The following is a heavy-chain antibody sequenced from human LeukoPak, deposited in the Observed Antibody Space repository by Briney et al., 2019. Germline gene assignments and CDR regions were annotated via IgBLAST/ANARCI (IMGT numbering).Heavy chain of an antibody. J-gene: IGHJ4*02. D-gene: IGHD6-25*01. Sequence: SETLCLTCTVSGGSISNYNWSWGRQRAGRGLGWIGCIYTSGSTNYNPSLQSRGTMSVDTYKHQFSLKLSSVTAADTAVYYCAREMDIAAPFDYWGEGTLVTVSS. V-gene: IGHV4-4*07. CDR2: IYTSGST. CDR3: AREMDIAAPFDY. CDR1: GGSISNYN.